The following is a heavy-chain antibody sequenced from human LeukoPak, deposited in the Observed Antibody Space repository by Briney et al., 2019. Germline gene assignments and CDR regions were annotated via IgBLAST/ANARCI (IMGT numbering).Heavy chain of an antibody. Sequence: GGSLRLSCAASGFTFSSYWMHWVRQVPGKGLMWVSRIKTDGSSTSYADSVKGRLTISRDNAKNTLYLQMNSLRVEDTAVYYCARDFMYSITCAGCWGQGTLVTVSS. J-gene: IGHJ4*02. V-gene: IGHV3-74*01. D-gene: IGHD6-13*01. CDR2: IKTDGSST. CDR3: ARDFMYSITCAGC. CDR1: GFTFSSYW.